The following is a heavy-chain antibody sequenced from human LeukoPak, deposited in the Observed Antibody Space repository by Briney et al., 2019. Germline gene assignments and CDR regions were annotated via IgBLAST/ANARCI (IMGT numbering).Heavy chain of an antibody. Sequence: GGSLRLSCAASGFTFSSYAMSWVRQAPGKGLEWVSAISGSGGSTYYADCVKGRFTISRDNSKNTLYLQMNSLRAEDTAVYYCAKVSGHNWGTFDYWGQGTLVTVSS. V-gene: IGHV3-23*01. CDR2: ISGSGGST. CDR3: AKVSGHNWGTFDY. D-gene: IGHD7-27*01. CDR1: GFTFSSYA. J-gene: IGHJ4*02.